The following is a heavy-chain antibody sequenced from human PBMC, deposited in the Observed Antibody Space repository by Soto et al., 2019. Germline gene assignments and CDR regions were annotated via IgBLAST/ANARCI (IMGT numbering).Heavy chain of an antibody. CDR2: MNPNSGNT. V-gene: IGHV1-8*01. Sequence: SVKVSCKASGYTFTSYDINWVRQATGQGLEWMGWMNPNSGNTGYAQKFQGRVTMTRNTSISTAYMELSSLRSEDTAVYYCARVVFGYSGYDCQWGQRTPVTVSS. D-gene: IGHD5-12*01. CDR3: ARVVFGYSGYDCQ. CDR1: GYTFTSYD. J-gene: IGHJ4*02.